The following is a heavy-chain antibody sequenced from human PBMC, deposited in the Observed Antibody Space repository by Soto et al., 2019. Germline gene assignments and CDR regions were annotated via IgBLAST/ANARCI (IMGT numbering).Heavy chain of an antibody. CDR3: ARGMGSGSYYYYYYGMDV. CDR1: GGSISSGDYY. D-gene: IGHD3-10*01. CDR2: IYYSGST. Sequence: SETLSLTCTVSGGSISSGDYYWSWIRQPPGKGLEWIGYIYYSGSTYYNPSLKSRVTISVDTSKNQFSLKLSSVTAADTAVYYCARGMGSGSYYYYYYGMDVWGQGTTVT. J-gene: IGHJ6*02. V-gene: IGHV4-30-4*01.